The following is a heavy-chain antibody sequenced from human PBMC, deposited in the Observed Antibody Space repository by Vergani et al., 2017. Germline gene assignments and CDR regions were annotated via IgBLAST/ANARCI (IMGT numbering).Heavy chain of an antibody. CDR3: ARLSXDTTPYLQGGYDC. Sequence: EVQLVESGGGLVKPGGSLRLSCAASGFTFSGSAMHWVRQTSGKGLEWIGRIRDKTYNYATAYAVSVKGRFIISRDNSKNMLYLQMNSLRAEDTAVYYCARLSXDTTPYLQGGYDCWGQGTLVSVSS. CDR1: GFTFSGSA. CDR2: IRDKTYNYAT. J-gene: IGHJ4*02. D-gene: IGHD2-15*01. V-gene: IGHV3-73*01.